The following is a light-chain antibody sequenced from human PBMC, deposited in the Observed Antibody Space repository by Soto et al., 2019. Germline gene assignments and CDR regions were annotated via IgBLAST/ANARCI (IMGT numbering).Light chain of an antibody. J-gene: IGKJ1*01. CDR2: KAS. V-gene: IGKV1-5*03. CDR3: QQYNVYSRT. CDR1: QSIGSR. Sequence: DIQMTQSPSTLSASVGDRVTITCRASQSIGSRLAWYQQKPGKAPKLLIYKASTVESGVPSRFSGSGSGTEFTLTVSSLQPDDFATYYCQQYNVYSRTFGQGTKVEIK.